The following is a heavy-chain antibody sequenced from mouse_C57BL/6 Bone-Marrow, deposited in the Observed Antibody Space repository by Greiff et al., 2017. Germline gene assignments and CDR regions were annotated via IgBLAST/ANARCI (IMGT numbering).Heavy chain of an antibody. CDR2: LHPSDSDT. CDR1: GYTFTSYW. CDR3: AIEITTVVAYYYAMDY. Sequence: QVQLKQPGAELVKPGASVKVSCKASGYTFTSYWMHWVKQRPGQGLEWIGRLHPSDSDTNYNQKFKGKATLTVDKSSSTAYMQLSSLTSEDSAVYYCAIEITTVVAYYYAMDYWGQGTSVTVSS. V-gene: IGHV1-74*01. D-gene: IGHD1-1*01. J-gene: IGHJ4*01.